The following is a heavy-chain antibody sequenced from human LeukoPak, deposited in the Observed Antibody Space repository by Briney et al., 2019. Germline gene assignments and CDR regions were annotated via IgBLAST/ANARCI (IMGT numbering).Heavy chain of an antibody. V-gene: IGHV3-66*02. CDR2: IYIGGST. J-gene: IGHJ3*02. CDR1: GFTVSSNY. D-gene: IGHD3-3*01. Sequence: GGSLRLSCAASGFTVSSNYMSWVRHAPGKGLEWVTVIYIGGSTDYADCVKGRFTISRDNSKNTLYLQMNSLRAEDTAAYYCARPPLGVVINHGAFDIWGQGTMVTVSS. CDR3: ARPPLGVVINHGAFDI.